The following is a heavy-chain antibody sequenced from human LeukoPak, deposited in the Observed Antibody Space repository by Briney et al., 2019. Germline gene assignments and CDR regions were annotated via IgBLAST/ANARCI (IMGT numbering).Heavy chain of an antibody. CDR1: GASISSYY. V-gene: IGHV4-59*01. D-gene: IGHD7-27*01. CDR3: ARANWGSSGWFDP. Sequence: SETLSLTWTVSGASISSYYWNWIRQPPGKGLEWIGYIYYTGSTNYNPSLKSRVTISVDTSKNHFSLKLSSVTAADTAVYYCARANWGSSGWFDPWGQGTLVTVSS. J-gene: IGHJ5*02. CDR2: IYYTGST.